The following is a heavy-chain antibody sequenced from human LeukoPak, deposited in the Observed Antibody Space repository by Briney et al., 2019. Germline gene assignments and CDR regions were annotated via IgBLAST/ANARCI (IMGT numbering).Heavy chain of an antibody. Sequence: GGSLRLSCAASGFNFSTYGMHWVRQAPGKGLEWVAVISYDGNNKFYVGSVKGRFTISRDNSKKTLYLQMNSLRVEDTAVYYCAKDLGSGWYGTIDYWGQGTLVTVSS. D-gene: IGHD6-19*01. CDR2: ISYDGNNK. V-gene: IGHV3-30*18. CDR3: AKDLGSGWYGTIDY. J-gene: IGHJ4*02. CDR1: GFNFSTYG.